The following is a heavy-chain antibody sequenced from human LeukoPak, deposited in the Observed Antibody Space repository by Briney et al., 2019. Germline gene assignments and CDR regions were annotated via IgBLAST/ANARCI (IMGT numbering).Heavy chain of an antibody. D-gene: IGHD3-22*01. CDR2: ISWNSGNI. J-gene: IGHJ4*02. Sequence: GGSLRLSCAASGFTFSSYAMSWVRQAPGKGLEWVSGISWNSGNIGYADSVKGRFTISRDNAKNSLYLQMDSLRAEDTAFYYCGKASSGYYSAILHWGQGTLVTVSS. CDR3: GKASSGYYSAILH. V-gene: IGHV3-9*01. CDR1: GFTFSSYA.